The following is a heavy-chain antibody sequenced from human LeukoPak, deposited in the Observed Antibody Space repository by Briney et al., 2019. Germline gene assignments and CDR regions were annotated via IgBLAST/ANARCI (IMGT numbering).Heavy chain of an antibody. V-gene: IGHV3-11*06. Sequence: GGSLRLSCAASGCTFSDYYMSWIRQAPGKGLEWVSYISSSSSYTNYADSVKGRFTISRDNAKNSLYLQMNSLRAEDTAVYYCARAGSTSSLDPWGQGTLVTVSS. CDR1: GCTFSDYY. J-gene: IGHJ5*02. D-gene: IGHD2-2*01. CDR3: ARAGSTSSLDP. CDR2: ISSSSSYT.